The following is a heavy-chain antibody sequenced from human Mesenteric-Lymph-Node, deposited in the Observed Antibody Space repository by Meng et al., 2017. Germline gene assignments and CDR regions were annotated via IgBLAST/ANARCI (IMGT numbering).Heavy chain of an antibody. CDR3: ARLDQALDY. CDR1: GGSVSSGSYY. V-gene: IGHV4-61*01. D-gene: IGHD3-9*01. Sequence: QVHLQGSGPGLVRPSETLSLTCSVSGGSVSSGSYYWSWIRQPPGKGLGWIGYIYYSGATNYNPSLKSRVTISADTSKNQFSLNLKSMTAADTAVYYCARLDQALDYWGQGTLVTVSS. CDR2: IYYSGAT. J-gene: IGHJ4*02.